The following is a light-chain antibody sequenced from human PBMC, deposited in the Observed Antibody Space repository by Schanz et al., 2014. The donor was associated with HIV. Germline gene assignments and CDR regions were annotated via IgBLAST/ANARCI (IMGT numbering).Light chain of an antibody. CDR3: MQGTHWPRAT. CDR1: QSLLHESGHNY. Sequence: EIVMTQSPLTLPVTPGESASISCRSSQSLLHESGHNYVDWYLQRPGQPPRLLVYLGSERASGVPDRFSGSGSGTDFTLTISRVEAEDVGIYYCMQGTHWPRATFGPGTRVEIK. V-gene: IGKV2-28*01. J-gene: IGKJ3*01. CDR2: LGS.